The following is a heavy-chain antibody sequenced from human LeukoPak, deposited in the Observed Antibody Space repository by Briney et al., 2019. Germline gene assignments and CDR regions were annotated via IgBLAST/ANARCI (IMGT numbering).Heavy chain of an antibody. CDR1: GGSISSYY. CDR2: IYYSGST. CDR3: ERADSYYDFWSGYYYFDY. J-gene: IGHJ4*02. Sequence: PSETLSLTCTVSGGSISSYYWSWIRQPPGKGLEWIGYIYYSGSTNYNPSLKSRVTISVDTSKNQFSLKLSSVTAADTAVYYCERADSYYDFWSGYYYFDYWGQGTLVTVSS. V-gene: IGHV4-59*01. D-gene: IGHD3-3*01.